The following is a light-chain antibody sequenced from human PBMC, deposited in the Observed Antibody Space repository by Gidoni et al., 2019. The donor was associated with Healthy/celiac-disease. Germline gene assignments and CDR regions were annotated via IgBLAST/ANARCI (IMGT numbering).Light chain of an antibody. Sequence: NFMLTQRHSVSESPGKTGTISCTRSSGSIASNYVQWYQQRPGSSPTTVIYEDNQRPSGVPDRFSGSIDSSSNSASLTISGLKTEDEADYYCQSSDSSTLWMFGGGTKLTVL. CDR2: EDN. J-gene: IGLJ3*02. CDR1: SGSIASNY. V-gene: IGLV6-57*01. CDR3: QSSDSSTLWM.